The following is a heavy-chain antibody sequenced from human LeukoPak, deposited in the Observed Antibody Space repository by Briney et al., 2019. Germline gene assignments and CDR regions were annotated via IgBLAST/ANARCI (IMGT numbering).Heavy chain of an antibody. CDR1: GFTFSSYA. CDR2: ISYDGSNK. V-gene: IGHV3-30*04. CDR3: ARGLAYCGGDCYSKYFQH. Sequence: GRSLRLSCAASGFTFSSYAMHWVRQAPGKGLEWVAVISYDGSNKYYADSVKGRFTISRDNSKNTLYLQMNSLRAEDTAVYYCARGLAYCGGDCYSKYFQHWGQGTLVTVSS. J-gene: IGHJ1*01. D-gene: IGHD2-21*02.